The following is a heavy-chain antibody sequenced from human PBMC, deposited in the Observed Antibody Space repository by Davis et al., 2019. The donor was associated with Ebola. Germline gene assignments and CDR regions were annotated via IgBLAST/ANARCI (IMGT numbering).Heavy chain of an antibody. CDR2: INHSGST. V-gene: IGHV4-39*07. CDR1: GGSISSGGYY. J-gene: IGHJ4*02. CDR3: ARGRGGKVDY. D-gene: IGHD4-23*01. Sequence: MPSETLSLTCTVSGGSISSGGYYWSWIRQPPGKGLEWIGEINHSGSTNYNPSLKSRVTISVDTSKNQFSLKLSSVTAADTAVYYCARGRGGKVDYWGQGTLVTVSS.